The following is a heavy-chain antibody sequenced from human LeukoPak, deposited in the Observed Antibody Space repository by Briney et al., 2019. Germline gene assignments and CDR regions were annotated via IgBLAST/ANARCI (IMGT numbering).Heavy chain of an antibody. J-gene: IGHJ4*02. CDR2: INPNSGGT. V-gene: IGHV1-2*02. Sequence: ASVKVSCKASGYTFTGYYMHWVRQAPGQGLEWMGWINPNSGGTNYAQKFQGRVTMTRDTSISTAYMELSRLRSEDTAVYYCATRGPGYGDYEFDYRGQGTLVTVSS. CDR1: GYTFTGYY. D-gene: IGHD4-17*01. CDR3: ATRGPGYGDYEFDY.